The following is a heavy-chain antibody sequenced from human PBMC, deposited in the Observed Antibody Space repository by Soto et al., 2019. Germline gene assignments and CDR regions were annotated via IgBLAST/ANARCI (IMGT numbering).Heavy chain of an antibody. CDR1: GGSITTYY. CDR2: IYGSGTT. J-gene: IGHJ4*02. V-gene: IGHV4-59*01. D-gene: IGHD2-8*01. CDR3: ARDGVYHEIEY. Sequence: QVQLRESGPGLVRPSETLSLTCTVSGGSITTYYWSWNRQPPGKGLEWDGYIYGSGTTDYNRSLKSRFTISHDPSKNPFSLTMSAVNAADTALYYCARDGVYHEIEYGGQGILVTVSS.